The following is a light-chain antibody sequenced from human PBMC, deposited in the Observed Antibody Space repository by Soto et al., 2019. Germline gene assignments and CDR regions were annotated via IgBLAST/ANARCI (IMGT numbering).Light chain of an antibody. V-gene: IGLV2-14*01. Sequence: QSALTQPASVSGSPGQSITISCTGTSSDVGGYNYVSWYQQHPGKAPKLMIYDVSNRPSGFSNRFSGSKSGNTASLTISGLQAEDEADYYCRSYTSSSTLVFGGGTKLTVL. J-gene: IGLJ3*02. CDR1: SSDVGGYNY. CDR3: RSYTSSSTLV. CDR2: DVS.